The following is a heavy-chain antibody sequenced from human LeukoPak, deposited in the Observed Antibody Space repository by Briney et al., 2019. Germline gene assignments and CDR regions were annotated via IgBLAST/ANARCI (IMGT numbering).Heavy chain of an antibody. CDR3: ARDSKNTMTASGY. CDR1: GYSFTVFG. J-gene: IGHJ4*02. Sequence: ASVKVSCKASGYSFTVFGISWARQAPGQGLEWMGWISASTGYTEYAQKFQGRVTMTTDTSTSTVYMDLKSLGSDDTAVYYCARDSKNTMTASGYWGQGTLVIVSS. D-gene: IGHD3-3*01. V-gene: IGHV1-18*01. CDR2: ISASTGYT.